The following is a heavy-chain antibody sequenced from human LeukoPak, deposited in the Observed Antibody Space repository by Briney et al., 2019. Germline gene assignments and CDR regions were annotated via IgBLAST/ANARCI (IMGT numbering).Heavy chain of an antibody. CDR1: GGSISSSSYY. D-gene: IGHD5-18*01. Sequence: ASETLSLTCTVSGGSISSSSYYWGWIRQPPGKGLEWIGSIYYSGSTYYNPSLKSRVTISVDTSKNQFSLKLSSVTAADTAVYYCARDGGIQLWLRYFDYWGQGTLVTVSS. CDR2: IYYSGST. J-gene: IGHJ4*02. V-gene: IGHV4-39*07. CDR3: ARDGGIQLWLRYFDY.